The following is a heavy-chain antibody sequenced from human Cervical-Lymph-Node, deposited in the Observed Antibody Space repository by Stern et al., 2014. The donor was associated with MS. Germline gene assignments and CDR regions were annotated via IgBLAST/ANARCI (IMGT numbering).Heavy chain of an antibody. CDR2: IYYSGST. Sequence: QLQLQESGPGLVKPSETLSLTCTVSGGSITNYYWSWIRPPPGKGLELIGYIYYSGSTNYNPSLKSRVTISVDTSKNQFSLKLSSVTAADTAVYYCARDKGMFFLWGQGTLVTVSS. CDR1: GGSITNYY. J-gene: IGHJ4*01. D-gene: IGHD2/OR15-2a*01. V-gene: IGHV4-59*01. CDR3: ARDKGMFFL.